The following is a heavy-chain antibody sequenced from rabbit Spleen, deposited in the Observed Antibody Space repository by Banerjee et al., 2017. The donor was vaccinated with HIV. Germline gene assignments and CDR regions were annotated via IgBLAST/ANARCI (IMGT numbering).Heavy chain of an antibody. J-gene: IGHJ6*01. CDR3: ARDTGSSFSSYGMDL. D-gene: IGHD8-1*01. CDR2: IYTGNTKT. CDR1: GFSFNVNYD. V-gene: IGHV1S40*01. Sequence: QSLEESGGDLVKPGTSLTLTCTASGFSFNVNYDMCWVRQAPGKGLEWIGCIYTGNTKTYYASWAKGRFTISKTSNTVDLKMTSLTAADTATYFCARDTGSSFSSYGMDLWGPGTLVTVS.